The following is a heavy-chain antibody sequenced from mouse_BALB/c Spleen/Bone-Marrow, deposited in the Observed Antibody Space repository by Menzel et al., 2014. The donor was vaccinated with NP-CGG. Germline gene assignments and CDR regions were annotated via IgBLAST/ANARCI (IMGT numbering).Heavy chain of an antibody. CDR2: INPSSGRT. J-gene: IGHJ2*01. Sequence: VQLQQSGAELVKPGASVKLSCKASGYTFTRYWMEWVKQRPGQGLEWIGEINPSSGRTNYNEKFKSKATLTVDKSSSTAYMQLSSLTSEDSAVYYCAREAYYGPDYWGQGTTLTVSS. V-gene: IGHV1S81*02. CDR1: GYTFTRYW. CDR3: AREAYYGPDY. D-gene: IGHD1-2*01.